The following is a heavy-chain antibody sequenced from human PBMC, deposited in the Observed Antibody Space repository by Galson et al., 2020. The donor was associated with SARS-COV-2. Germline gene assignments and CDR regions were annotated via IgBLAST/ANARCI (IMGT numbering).Heavy chain of an antibody. CDR2: ISWNSGRI. D-gene: IGHD3-3*01. CDR3: AKDSITIFGVEMSGGYYGMDV. J-gene: IGHJ6*02. CDR1: GFPFDDYA. V-gene: IGHV3-9*01. Sequence: VQTGGSLRLYCAAFGFPFDDYAMHWVRQAPGKGLEWDSGISWNSGRIGYEDSVKGRFTIPRDNAKNSLYLQMNSLRAEDTALYYCAKDSITIFGVEMSGGYYGMDVWGQGTTVTVSS.